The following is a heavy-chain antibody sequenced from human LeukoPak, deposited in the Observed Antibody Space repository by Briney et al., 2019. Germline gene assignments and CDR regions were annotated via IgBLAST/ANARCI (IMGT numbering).Heavy chain of an antibody. CDR2: IAHDGYV. D-gene: IGHD5-12*01. V-gene: IGHV4-34*01. CDR1: SGTFTGFL. Sequence: SETLSLTCAVYSGTFTGFLWNWIRQSPGKGMEWIGEIAHDGYVLYNPSLKSRFTISLDASKNQFSLKLTSVTAADTAVYFCARKWIHNTLDVWGQGTEVIVSS. J-gene: IGHJ3*01. CDR3: ARKWIHNTLDV.